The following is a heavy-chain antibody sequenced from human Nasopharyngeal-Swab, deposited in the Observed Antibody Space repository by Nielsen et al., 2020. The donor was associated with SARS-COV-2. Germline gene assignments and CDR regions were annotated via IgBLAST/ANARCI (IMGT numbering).Heavy chain of an antibody. J-gene: IGHJ6*02. Sequence: GSLRLSCAVYGGSFSGYYWSWIRQPPGKGLEWIGEINHSGSTNYNPSLKSRVTISVDTSKNQFSLKLSSVTAADTAVYYCARGSPRSGMDVWGLGTTVTVSS. CDR2: INHSGST. V-gene: IGHV4-34*01. CDR3: ARGSPRSGMDV. CDR1: GGSFSGYY.